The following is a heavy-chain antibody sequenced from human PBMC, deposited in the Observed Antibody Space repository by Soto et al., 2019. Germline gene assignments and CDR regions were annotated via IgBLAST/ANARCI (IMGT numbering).Heavy chain of an antibody. CDR1: GFTFSSYS. J-gene: IGHJ5*02. Sequence: PGGSLRLSCAASGFTFSSYSMNWVRQAPGKGLEWVSSISSSSSYIYYADSVKGRFTISRDNAKNSLYLQMNSLRAEDTAVYYCARGNYDILTGYYLLSAPLVWFDPWGQGTLVTVSS. D-gene: IGHD3-9*01. V-gene: IGHV3-21*01. CDR2: ISSSSSYI. CDR3: ARGNYDILTGYYLLSAPLVWFDP.